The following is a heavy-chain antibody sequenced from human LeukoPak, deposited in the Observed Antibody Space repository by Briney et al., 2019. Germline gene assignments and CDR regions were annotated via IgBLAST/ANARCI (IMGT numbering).Heavy chain of an antibody. D-gene: IGHD6-13*01. CDR1: GFTFSSYE. Sequence: GGSLRLSCAASGFTFSSYEMNWVRQAPGKGVEWVSYISSSGSTIYYADSVKGGFTISRDNAKNSLYLQMNSLRAEDTAVYYCARPLTIAAAGNYYYYYGMDVWGKGTTVTVSS. V-gene: IGHV3-48*03. CDR3: ARPLTIAAAGNYYYYYGMDV. J-gene: IGHJ6*04. CDR2: ISSSGSTI.